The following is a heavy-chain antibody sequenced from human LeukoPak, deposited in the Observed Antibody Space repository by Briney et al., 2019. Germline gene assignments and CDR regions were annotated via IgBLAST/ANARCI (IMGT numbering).Heavy chain of an antibody. V-gene: IGHV3-23*01. J-gene: IGHJ4*02. CDR1: GFSLSSYA. D-gene: IGHD1-26*01. CDR3: AKGGAQV. CDR2: ISSSDDGT. Sequence: GGSLRLSCAASGFSLSSYAMSWVRQAPGKGLEWVSAISSSDDGTYYADSVRGRFVISRDSSKNTLYLQMNSLRAEDTAVYYCAKGGAQVGGQGTLVTVSS.